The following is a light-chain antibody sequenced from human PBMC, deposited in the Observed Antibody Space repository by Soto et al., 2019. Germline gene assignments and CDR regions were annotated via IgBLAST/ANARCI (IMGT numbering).Light chain of an antibody. Sequence: QSVLTQPDSVSGSLGQSITISCTGTSSDVGAYNYVSWYQQQPGKAPKLMISEVSNRPSGVSNRFSGSKSGNTASLIISGLQAEGEADYYCCSFTSTTTYVFGTGTKVTVL. CDR1: SSDVGAYNY. CDR2: EVS. V-gene: IGLV2-14*01. CDR3: CSFTSTTTYV. J-gene: IGLJ1*01.